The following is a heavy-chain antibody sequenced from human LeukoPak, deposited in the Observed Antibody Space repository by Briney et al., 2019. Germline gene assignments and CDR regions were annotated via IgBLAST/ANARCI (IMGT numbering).Heavy chain of an antibody. J-gene: IGHJ4*02. D-gene: IGHD3-10*01. CDR2: ISRHNGNT. Sequence: ASVKVSCKASGYSFSSFGITWVRQAPGQGLEWMGWISRHNGNTDYAQRFRGRVTLTIDTSTTTADMEVRDLIPDDTAVYYCARHYLASGSEDYWSQGTLVSVSS. CDR3: ARHYLASGSEDY. CDR1: GYSFSSFG. V-gene: IGHV1-18*01.